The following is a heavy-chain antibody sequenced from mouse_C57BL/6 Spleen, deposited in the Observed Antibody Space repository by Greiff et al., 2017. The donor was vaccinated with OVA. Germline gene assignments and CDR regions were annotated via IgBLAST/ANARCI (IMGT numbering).Heavy chain of an antibody. J-gene: IGHJ4*01. D-gene: IGHD2-2*01. CDR1: GYTFTDYY. Sequence: VQLQQSGPELVKPGASVKISCKASGYTFTDYYMNWVKQSPGKSLEWIGDINPNNGGTSYNQKFKGKATLTVDKSSSTAYMELRSLTSEDSAVYYCARTEGYYDAMDYWGQGTSVTVSS. CDR2: INPNNGGT. V-gene: IGHV1-26*01. CDR3: ARTEGYYDAMDY.